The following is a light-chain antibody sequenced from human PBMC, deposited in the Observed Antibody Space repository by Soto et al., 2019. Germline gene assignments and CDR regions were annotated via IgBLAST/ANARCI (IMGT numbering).Light chain of an antibody. Sequence: EIVMTQSPATLSVSPGERATLSCRASQSVSSNLAWYQQKPGQAPRLLIYGASTRATGIPARFSGSGSGTEFTPTISSLQSEDFAVYYCQQYNNWPRTLGQGTKVDIK. V-gene: IGKV3-15*01. CDR2: GAS. CDR3: QQYNNWPRT. CDR1: QSVSSN. J-gene: IGKJ1*01.